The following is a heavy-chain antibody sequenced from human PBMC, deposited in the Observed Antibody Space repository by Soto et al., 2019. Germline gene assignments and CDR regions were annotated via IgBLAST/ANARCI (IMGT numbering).Heavy chain of an antibody. D-gene: IGHD2-2*02. V-gene: IGHV3-23*01. CDR3: AKDPYPYQPLLDPYFDY. CDR2: ISGSGGST. J-gene: IGHJ4*02. CDR1: GFTFSSYA. Sequence: GGSLRLSCAASGFTFSSYAMSWVRQAPGKGLEWVSAISGSGGSTYYADSVKGRFTISRDNSKNTLYLQMNSLRAEDTAVYYCAKDPYPYQPLLDPYFDYWGQGTLVTVSS.